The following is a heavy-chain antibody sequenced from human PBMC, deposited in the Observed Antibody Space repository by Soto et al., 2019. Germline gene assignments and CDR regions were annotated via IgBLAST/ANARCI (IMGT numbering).Heavy chain of an antibody. CDR3: TTVGPHVVEIVDY. J-gene: IGHJ4*02. Sequence: PGESLKISCAASGFTFSNAWMSWVRQAPGKGLEWVGRIKSKTDGGTTDYAAPVKGRFTISRDDSKNTLYLQMNSLKTEDTAVYYCTTVGPHVVEIVDYWGQGTLVTVSS. V-gene: IGHV3-15*01. D-gene: IGHD3-10*01. CDR1: GFTFSNAW. CDR2: IKSKTDGGTT.